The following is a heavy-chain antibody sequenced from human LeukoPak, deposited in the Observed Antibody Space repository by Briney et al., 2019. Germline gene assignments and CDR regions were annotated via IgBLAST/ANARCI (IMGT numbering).Heavy chain of an antibody. CDR3: ARAGLYNWNYEGTTYFDF. Sequence: GGSLRLSCAASGFTFSSYWMSWVRQAPGKGQQWVSVIYSGGSTYYADSVKGRFTISRDNSKNTLYLQMNSLRAEDTALYYCARAGLYNWNYEGTTYFDFWGQGTLVTVSA. J-gene: IGHJ4*02. D-gene: IGHD1-7*01. CDR1: GFTFSSYW. V-gene: IGHV3-53*01. CDR2: IYSGGST.